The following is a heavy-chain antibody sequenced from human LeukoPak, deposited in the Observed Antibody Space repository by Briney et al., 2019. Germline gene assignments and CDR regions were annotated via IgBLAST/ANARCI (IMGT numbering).Heavy chain of an antibody. Sequence: SETLSLTCTVSGGSVSSGSYYWSWIRQPPGKGLEWIGYIYYSGSTNYNPSLKSRVTISVDTSKNQFSLELSSVTAADTAVYYCARDNGSGSYLDYWGQGTLVTVSS. CDR3: ARDNGSGSYLDY. V-gene: IGHV4-61*01. J-gene: IGHJ4*02. CDR1: GGSVSSGSYY. CDR2: IYYSGST. D-gene: IGHD3-10*01.